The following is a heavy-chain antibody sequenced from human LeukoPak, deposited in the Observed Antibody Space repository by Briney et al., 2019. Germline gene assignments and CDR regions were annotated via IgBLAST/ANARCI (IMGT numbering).Heavy chain of an antibody. CDR3: ARGQAAAGTGGFDY. Sequence: ASVKVSCKASGYTFTSYDINWVRQATGQGLEWMGWMNPKSGVTNYAQKIQGRVTMTRDTSISTAYMELSRLTSDDTAVYYCARGQAAAGTGGFDYWGQGTLVTVSS. CDR1: GYTFTSYD. V-gene: IGHV1-8*01. CDR2: MNPKSGVT. D-gene: IGHD6-13*01. J-gene: IGHJ4*02.